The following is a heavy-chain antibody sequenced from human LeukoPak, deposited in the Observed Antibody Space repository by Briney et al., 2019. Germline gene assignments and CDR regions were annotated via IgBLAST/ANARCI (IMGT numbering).Heavy chain of an antibody. V-gene: IGHV3-66*01. D-gene: IGHD3-22*01. CDR2: IYSGGST. Sequence: GGSLRLSCAASGFTVSSNYMSWVRQAPGKGLEWVSVIYSGGSTYYADSVKGRFTISRDNSKNTLYLQMNSLRTEDTAVYYCARMWYYYDSSGYYHWGQGTRVTVSS. CDR3: ARMWYYYDSSGYYH. J-gene: IGHJ5*02. CDR1: GFTVSSNY.